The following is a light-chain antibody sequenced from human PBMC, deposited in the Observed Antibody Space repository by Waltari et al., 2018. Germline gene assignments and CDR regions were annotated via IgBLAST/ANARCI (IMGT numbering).Light chain of an antibody. J-gene: IGKJ1*01. CDR1: ESISKY. CDR3: QHYVNLPAT. CDR2: HAS. Sequence: EIVLTQSPDTLSFSPGESATLSCRASESISKYLAWYQQKPGQAPRLLIYHASSRSSGLPDRFRGSGCGXXXXXXXXXXEPEDFAVYYCQHYVNLPATFGQGTKLEIK. V-gene: IGKV3-20*01.